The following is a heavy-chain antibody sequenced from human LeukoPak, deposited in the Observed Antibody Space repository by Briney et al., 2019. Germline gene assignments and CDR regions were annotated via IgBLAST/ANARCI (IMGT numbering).Heavy chain of an antibody. CDR1: EFTFSSYG. Sequence: PGGSLRLSCAASEFTFSSYGMHWVRQAPGKGLEWVAVASYDGSNKYYADSVKGRFTISRDNSKNTLYLQMNSLRAEDTAVYYCARDFHYYDSSGYYYVWGQGTLVTVSS. CDR3: ARDFHYYDSSGYYYV. CDR2: ASYDGSNK. V-gene: IGHV3-30*03. J-gene: IGHJ4*02. D-gene: IGHD3-22*01.